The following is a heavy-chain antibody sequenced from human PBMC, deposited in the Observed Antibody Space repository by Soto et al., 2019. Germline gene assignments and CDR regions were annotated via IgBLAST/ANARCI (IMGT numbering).Heavy chain of an antibody. D-gene: IGHD3-22*01. CDR3: ARESRSSRYDTSGYSQYWYFDL. J-gene: IGHJ2*01. Sequence: QLQLQESGSGLVKPSQTLSLTCGVSGGSISSGGYSWSWIRQPPGKGLEWIGYIYQSGSTFYNPSLKSRVSISVXXXKXXFFLNLTSVTAADTAIYFCARESRSSRYDTSGYSQYWYFDLWGRGTLVVVSS. CDR1: GGSISSGGYS. V-gene: IGHV4-30-2*01. CDR2: IYQSGST.